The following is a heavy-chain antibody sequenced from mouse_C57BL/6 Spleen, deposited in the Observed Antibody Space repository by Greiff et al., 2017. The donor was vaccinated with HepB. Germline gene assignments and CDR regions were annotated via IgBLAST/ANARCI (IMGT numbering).Heavy chain of an antibody. J-gene: IGHJ2*01. CDR2: IYPRSGNT. D-gene: IGHD2-4*01. CDR1: GYTFTSYG. CDR3: ARSRDYDYDYFDY. V-gene: IGHV1-81*01. Sequence: VQLKESGAELARPGASVKLSCKASGYTFTSYGISWVKQRTGQGLEWIGEIYPRSGNTYYNEKFKGKATLTADKYSSTAYMELRSLTSEDSAVYFCARSRDYDYDYFDYWGQGTTLTVSS.